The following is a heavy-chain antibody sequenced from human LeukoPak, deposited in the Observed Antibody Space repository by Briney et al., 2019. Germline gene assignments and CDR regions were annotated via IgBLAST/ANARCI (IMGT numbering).Heavy chain of an antibody. D-gene: IGHD3-3*01. CDR1: GSISSSNW. CDR2: IYHSGST. V-gene: IGHV4-4*02. J-gene: IGHJ4*02. Sequence: GSISSSNWWSWVRQPPGKGLEWIGEIYHSGSTNYNPSLKSRVTISVDKSKNQFSLKLSSVTAADTAVYYCAKEASSGNFVTIDCWGQGALVTVSS. CDR3: AKEASSGNFVTIDC.